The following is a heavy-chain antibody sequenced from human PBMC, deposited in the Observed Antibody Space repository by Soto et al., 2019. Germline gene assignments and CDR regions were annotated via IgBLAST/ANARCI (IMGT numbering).Heavy chain of an antibody. CDR1: GGTFSSYT. D-gene: IGHD2-15*01. V-gene: IGHV1-69*02. J-gene: IGHJ3*02. Sequence: GASVKVSCKASGGTFSSYTISWVRQAPGQGLEWMGRIIPILGIANYAQKFQGRVTITADKSTSTAYMELSSLRSEDTAVYYCARGAYCSGGSCYVGNDAFDIWGQGTMVTVSS. CDR3: ARGAYCSGGSCYVGNDAFDI. CDR2: IIPILGIA.